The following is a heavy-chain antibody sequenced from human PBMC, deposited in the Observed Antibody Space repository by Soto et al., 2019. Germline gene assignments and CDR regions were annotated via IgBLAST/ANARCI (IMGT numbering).Heavy chain of an antibody. J-gene: IGHJ5*02. CDR2: MNPNSGNT. V-gene: IGHV1-8*01. D-gene: IGHD3-10*01. Sequence: GASVKVSCKASGYTFTSYDINWVRQATGQGLEWMGWMNPNSGNTGYAQKFQGRVTMTRNTSISTAYMELSSLRSEDTAVYYCARGRRLLWFGELRNWFDPWGQGTLVTVSS. CDR1: GYTFTSYD. CDR3: ARGRRLLWFGELRNWFDP.